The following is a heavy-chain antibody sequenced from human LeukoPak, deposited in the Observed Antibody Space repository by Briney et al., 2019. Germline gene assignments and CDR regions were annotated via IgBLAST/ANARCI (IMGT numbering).Heavy chain of an antibody. V-gene: IGHV3-23*01. CDR2: ISGSGGST. CDR1: GFTFSSYA. CDR3: AKDPHGLWLGELLWVDY. D-gene: IGHD3-10*01. J-gene: IGHJ4*02. Sequence: GGSLRLSCAASGFTFSSYAMSWVRQAPGKGLEWVSAISGSGGSTYYADSVKGRFTISRDNSKNTLYLQMNSLRAEDTAVYYCAKDPHGLWLGELLWVDYWGQGTLVTVSS.